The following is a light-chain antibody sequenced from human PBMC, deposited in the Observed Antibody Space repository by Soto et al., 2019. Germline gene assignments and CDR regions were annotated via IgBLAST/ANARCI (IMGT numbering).Light chain of an antibody. J-gene: IGLJ2*01. Sequence: QSALTQPASVSGSPGQSITIPCTGTSSDVGAYNYVSWYQQHPGKAPKLMIFEVSDRPSGVSNRFSGSKSANTASLTISGLQAEDEADYYCSSYTSSNTLVFGGGTKLTVL. CDR2: EVS. CDR1: SSDVGAYNY. CDR3: SSYTSSNTLV. V-gene: IGLV2-14*01.